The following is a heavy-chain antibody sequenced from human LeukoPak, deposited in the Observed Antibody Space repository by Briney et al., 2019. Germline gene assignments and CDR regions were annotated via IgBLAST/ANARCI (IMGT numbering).Heavy chain of an antibody. CDR2: IYYSGST. D-gene: IGHD3-3*01. V-gene: IGHV4-59*08. CDR3: ARQNYDEVNYYYYGLDV. CDR1: GGSIGGYY. Sequence: SETLSLTCTVSGGSIGGYYWSWIRQPPGKGLEWIGYIYYSGSTNYNPSLKSRVTLSVDTSKNQFSLKLSSVTAADTAVYYCARQNYDEVNYYYYGLDVWGQGTTVTVSS. J-gene: IGHJ6*02.